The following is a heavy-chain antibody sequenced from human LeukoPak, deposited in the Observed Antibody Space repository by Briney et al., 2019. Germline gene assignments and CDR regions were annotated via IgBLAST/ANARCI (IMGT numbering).Heavy chain of an antibody. CDR3: ARVGRGLYSMDV. D-gene: IGHD3-10*01. V-gene: IGHV3-48*02. Sequence: PAGGSLRLSCAASGFTFSIHVMNWVRQTPGKGLERVSYIINSGGTIYYADSVQGRFTISRDNAKNSLYLQMNSLRDEDTAVYYCARVGRGLYSMDVWGQGTTVTVSS. CDR1: GFTFSIHV. J-gene: IGHJ6*02. CDR2: IINSGGTI.